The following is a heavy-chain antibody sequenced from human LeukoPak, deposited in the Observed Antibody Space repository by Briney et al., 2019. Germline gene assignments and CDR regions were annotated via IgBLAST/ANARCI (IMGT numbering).Heavy chain of an antibody. Sequence: SVKVSCKASGGTFSSYAISWVRQAPGQGLEWMGGIIPIFGTANYAQKFQGRVTITADESTSTAYMELSSLRSEDTAVYYCARVVFSGSPYFDYWGQGTLVTVSS. CDR2: IIPIFGTA. D-gene: IGHD1-26*01. V-gene: IGHV1-69*01. CDR3: ARVVFSGSPYFDY. CDR1: GGTFSSYA. J-gene: IGHJ4*02.